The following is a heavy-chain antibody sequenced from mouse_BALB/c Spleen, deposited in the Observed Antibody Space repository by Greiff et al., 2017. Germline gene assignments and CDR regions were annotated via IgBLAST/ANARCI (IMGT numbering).Heavy chain of an antibody. V-gene: IGHV1-4*02. CDR2: INPSSGYN. CDR1: GYTFTCYT. D-gene: IGHD2-4*01. CDR3: AKITSREYAMEC. Sequence: QVQLKESAAALARPGASVKMSCKASGYTFTCYTMHWVKQRPGQGLEWIGYINPSSGYNEYNQKFKEKTTLTADKSSSTAYIQLSSLTSEDSAVYCCAKITSREYAMECWGKGTSDTVSA. J-gene: IGHJ4*01.